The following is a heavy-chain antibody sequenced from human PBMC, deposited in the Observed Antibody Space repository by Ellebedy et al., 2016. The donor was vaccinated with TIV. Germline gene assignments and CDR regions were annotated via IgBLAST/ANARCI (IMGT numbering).Heavy chain of an antibody. V-gene: IGHV3-74*01. CDR2: IDSYGSTT. CDR1: GFTFSNYW. D-gene: IGHD2-8*01. Sequence: PGGSLTLSCAASGFTFSNYWMPWVRQLPGKGLMWVPNIDSYGSTTIYADSVKGRFTISRDNAKNTLYLQMNSLTVEDKGVYYCARGSDGQDYWGQGTLVTVSS. J-gene: IGHJ4*02. CDR3: ARGSDGQDY.